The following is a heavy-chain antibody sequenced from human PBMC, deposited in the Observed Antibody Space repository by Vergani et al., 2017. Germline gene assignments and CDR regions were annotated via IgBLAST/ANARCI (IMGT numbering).Heavy chain of an antibody. CDR3: VRDRGLCAGGRCYTEAWDY. V-gene: IGHV3-30-3*01. D-gene: IGHD2-2*02. CDR1: GFALNRHA. J-gene: IGHJ4*02. Sequence: VQLVESGGGLVQPGRSLRLFCVVSGFALNRHAMYWVRQAPGKGLEWVVGISFDGTNEYYPDLVKGRFTISRDIAKNTLYLQVRSLRLEDTGVYHCVRDRGLCAGGRCYTEAWDYWGQGTPVTVSS. CDR2: ISFDGTNE.